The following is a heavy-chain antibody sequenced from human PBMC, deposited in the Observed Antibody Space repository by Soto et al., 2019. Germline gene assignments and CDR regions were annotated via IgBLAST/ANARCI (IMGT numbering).Heavy chain of an antibody. Sequence: QVQLQESGPGLVKPSETLSLTCTVSGGSISSYYWSWIRQPPGKGLEWIGYIYYSGSTNYNPSLKSRVTISVDTSKNQCALELSSVTAADTAVYYCAGGSGYSYGSYYFDYWGQGTLVTVSS. CDR2: IYYSGST. J-gene: IGHJ4*02. CDR1: GGSISSYY. D-gene: IGHD5-18*01. V-gene: IGHV4-59*01. CDR3: AGGSGYSYGSYYFDY.